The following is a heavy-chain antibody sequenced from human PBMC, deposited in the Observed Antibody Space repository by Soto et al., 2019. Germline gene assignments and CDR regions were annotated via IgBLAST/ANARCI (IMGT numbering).Heavy chain of an antibody. D-gene: IGHD1-1*01. J-gene: IGHJ4*02. CDR1: GGSISSRGYY. CDR3: ANWDSGYKAFDY. Sequence: SETLSLTCTVSGGSISSRGYYWSWIRQPPGKGLEWIGYSHYSGSTSYNPSLKSRVTISVDTSKDQFSLKLSFVTAADTAVYFCANWDSGYKAFDYWGQGILVTVSS. V-gene: IGHV4-61*08. CDR2: SHYSGST.